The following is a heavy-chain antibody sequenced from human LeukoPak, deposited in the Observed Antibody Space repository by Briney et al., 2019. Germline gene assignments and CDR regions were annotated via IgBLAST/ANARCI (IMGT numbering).Heavy chain of an antibody. D-gene: IGHD1-26*01. CDR3: AREGWLGELLDY. CDR2: IYTSGSS. CDR1: DGSISSYY. V-gene: IGHV4-4*07. J-gene: IGHJ4*02. Sequence: SETLSLTCTVSDGSISSYYWSWIRQPAGKGLEWIGRIYTSGSSNYNPSLKSRVTMSVDTSKNQFSLKLSSVTAADTAVYYCAREGWLGELLDYWGQGTLVTVSS.